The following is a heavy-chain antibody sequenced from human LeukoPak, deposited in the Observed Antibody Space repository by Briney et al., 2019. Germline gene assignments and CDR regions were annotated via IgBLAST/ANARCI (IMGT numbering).Heavy chain of an antibody. D-gene: IGHD3-10*01. CDR2: ISYDGSNK. V-gene: IGHV3-30-3*01. CDR3: ARDSGSYSFDY. J-gene: IGHJ4*02. CDR1: GFTFSSYA. Sequence: PGGSLRLSCAASGFTFSSYAMHWVRPAPGKGLEWVAVISYDGSNKYYADSVKGRFTISRDNSKNTLYLQMNSLRAEDTAVYYCARDSGSYSFDYWGQGTLVTVSS.